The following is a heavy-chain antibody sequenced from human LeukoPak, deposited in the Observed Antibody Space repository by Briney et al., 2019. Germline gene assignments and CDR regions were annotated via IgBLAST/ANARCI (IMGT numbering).Heavy chain of an antibody. V-gene: IGHV3-30*04. Sequence: GSLRLSCAASGFTFSSYAMHWVRQAPGKGLEWVAVISYDGSNKYYADSVKGRFTISRDNSKNTLYLQMNSLRAEDTAVYYCARDRSSSWYRDYYMDVWGKGTTVTVSS. CDR1: GFTFSSYA. CDR3: ARDRSSSWYRDYYMDV. D-gene: IGHD6-13*01. CDR2: ISYDGSNK. J-gene: IGHJ6*03.